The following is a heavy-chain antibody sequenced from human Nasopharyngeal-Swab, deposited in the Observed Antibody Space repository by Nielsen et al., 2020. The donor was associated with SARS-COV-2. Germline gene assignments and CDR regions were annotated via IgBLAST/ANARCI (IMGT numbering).Heavy chain of an antibody. V-gene: IGHV3-11*01. CDR2: ISSSGITI. D-gene: IGHD2-21*02. Sequence: GESLKISCAASGFTFSDYYMSWHRQAPGKGLEWVSYISSSGITIYYADSVKGRFTISRDYAKNSLYLQMNSLRAEDTAVYYCARPQCRGGGDCHYYFDYWGQGTLVTVSS. J-gene: IGHJ4*02. CDR1: GFTFSDYY. CDR3: ARPQCRGGGDCHYYFDY.